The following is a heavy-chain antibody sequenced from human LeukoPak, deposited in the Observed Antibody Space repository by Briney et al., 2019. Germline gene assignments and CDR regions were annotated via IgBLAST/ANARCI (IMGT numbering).Heavy chain of an antibody. D-gene: IGHD1-26*01. CDR1: GVSITNSAYF. CDR2: TDYSGST. CDR3: ARPLLKYVGATPFDD. J-gene: IGHJ4*02. Sequence: PSETLSLNCTVSGVSITNSAYFWAWLRQPPGKGLEWVGSTDYSGSTYHNPSLRSRITLSVDLSKNQFSLRLSSVTAADTAVYFCARPLLKYVGATPFDDWGPGTLVTVSS. V-gene: IGHV4-39*01.